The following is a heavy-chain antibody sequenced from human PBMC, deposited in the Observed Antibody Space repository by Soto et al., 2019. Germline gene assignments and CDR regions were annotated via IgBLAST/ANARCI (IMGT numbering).Heavy chain of an antibody. J-gene: IGHJ4*02. Sequence: EVQLLESGGGLVQPGGSLRLSCAASGFTFSSYAMSWVRQAPGKGLEWVSAISGSGGSTYYADSVKGRFTISRDNSKNTLYLQMNSLRAEDTAVYYCAKFGMVVVAPKHNSFDYWGQGTLVTVSS. V-gene: IGHV3-23*01. CDR3: AKFGMVVVAPKHNSFDY. CDR2: ISGSGGST. D-gene: IGHD2-15*01. CDR1: GFTFSSYA.